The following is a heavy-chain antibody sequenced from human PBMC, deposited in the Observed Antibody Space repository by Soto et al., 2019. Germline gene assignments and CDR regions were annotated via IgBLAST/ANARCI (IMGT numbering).Heavy chain of an antibody. CDR1: GGSFSGYY. CDR2: INHSGST. Sequence: SETLSLTCAVYGGSFSGYYWSWIRQPPGKGLECIGEINHSGSTNYNPSLKSRVTISVDTSKNQFSLKLSSVTAADTAVYYCARAAYSSSRDGAYYYYGMDVWGQGTTVTVSS. CDR3: ARAAYSSSRDGAYYYYGMDV. V-gene: IGHV4-34*01. J-gene: IGHJ6*02. D-gene: IGHD6-6*01.